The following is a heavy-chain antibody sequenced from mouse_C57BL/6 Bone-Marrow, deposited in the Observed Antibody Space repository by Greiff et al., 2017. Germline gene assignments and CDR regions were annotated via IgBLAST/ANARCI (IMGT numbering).Heavy chain of an antibody. CDR1: GYTFTDYY. CDR3: ARIYDGYWYYAMDY. V-gene: IGHV1-19*01. D-gene: IGHD2-3*01. CDR2: INPYNGGT. J-gene: IGHJ4*01. Sequence: EVQLQQSGPVLVKPGASVKMSCKASGYTFTDYYMNWVKQSHGKSLEWIGVINPYNGGTSYNQKFKGKATLTVDKASSTAYMELNSLTSEDSAVYYGARIYDGYWYYAMDYWGQGTSVTVSS.